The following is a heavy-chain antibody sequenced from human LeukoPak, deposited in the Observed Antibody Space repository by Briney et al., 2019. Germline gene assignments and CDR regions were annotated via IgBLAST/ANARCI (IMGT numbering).Heavy chain of an antibody. CDR3: TRDGTWFGEGSLGCDN. CDR1: GFTFSSYS. J-gene: IGHJ4*02. CDR2: IRSKAYGGTT. V-gene: IGHV3-49*04. D-gene: IGHD3-10*01. Sequence: PGGSLRLSCAASGFTFSSYSMNWVRQAPGKGLEWVGFIRSKAYGGTTEYAASVKGRFTISRDDSKSIAYLQMNSLKTEDTAVYYCTRDGTWFGEGSLGCDNWGQGTLVTVSS.